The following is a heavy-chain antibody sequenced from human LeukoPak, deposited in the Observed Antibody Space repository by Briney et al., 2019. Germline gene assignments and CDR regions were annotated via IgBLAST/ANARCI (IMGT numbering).Heavy chain of an antibody. D-gene: IGHD2-21*01. V-gene: IGHV3-23*01. CDR2: ISGSGGST. J-gene: IGHJ4*02. Sequence: PGGSLRLSCAASGFTFSSYAMSWVRQAPGKGLEWVSAISGSGGSTYYADSVKGRFTISRDNSKNTLYLQMNSLRAEDTAVYYCAKARRRGYCGGDCHFDYWGQGTLVTVSS. CDR3: AKARRRGYCGGDCHFDY. CDR1: GFTFSSYA.